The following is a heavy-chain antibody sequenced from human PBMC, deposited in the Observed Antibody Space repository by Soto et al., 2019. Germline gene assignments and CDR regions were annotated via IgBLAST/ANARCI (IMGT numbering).Heavy chain of an antibody. V-gene: IGHV3-21*05. D-gene: IGHD6-19*01. CDR1: VFNFDTSS. J-gene: IGHJ4*02. CDR3: PRDRVAVAAPGVVAY. Sequence: WGSLGVSCASSVFNFDTSSMNWVRQASGKGLEWVSCISGSSSYIYYADSVKGRFTISRDYIRNSLSLHMNSLRVEDTAVYYGPRDRVAVAAPGVVAYWGQGTMVTVSS. CDR2: ISGSSSYI.